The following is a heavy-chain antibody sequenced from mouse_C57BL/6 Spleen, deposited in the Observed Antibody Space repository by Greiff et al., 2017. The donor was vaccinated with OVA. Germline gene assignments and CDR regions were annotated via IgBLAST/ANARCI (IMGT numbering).Heavy chain of an antibody. CDR1: GYSITSGYY. CDR2: ISYDGSN. D-gene: IGHD2-2*01. Sequence: ESGPGLVKPSQSLSLTCSVTGYSITSGYYWNWIRQFPGNKLEWMGYISYDGSNNYNPSLKNRISITRDTSKNQFFLKLNSVTTEDTATYYCARGIYYGYDYAMDYWGQGTSVTVSS. J-gene: IGHJ4*01. V-gene: IGHV3-6*01. CDR3: ARGIYYGYDYAMDY.